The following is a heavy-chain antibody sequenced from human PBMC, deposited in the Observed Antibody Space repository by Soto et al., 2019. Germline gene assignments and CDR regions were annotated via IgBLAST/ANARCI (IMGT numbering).Heavy chain of an antibody. Sequence: SETLSLTCAVYGGSFSGYYWSWIRQPPGKGLEWIGEINHSGSTNYNPSLKSRVTISVDTSKNQFSLKLSSVTAADTAVYYCARAPGIAVAGRGDYYYYGMDVWGQGTTVTVSS. CDR3: ARAPGIAVAGRGDYYYYGMDV. D-gene: IGHD6-19*01. CDR2: INHSGST. V-gene: IGHV4-34*01. CDR1: GGSFSGYY. J-gene: IGHJ6*02.